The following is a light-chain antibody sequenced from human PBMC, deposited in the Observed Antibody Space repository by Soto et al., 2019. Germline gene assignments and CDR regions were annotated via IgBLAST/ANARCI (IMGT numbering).Light chain of an antibody. J-gene: IGKJ1*01. CDR1: QSISSY. Sequence: EIVLTQSPATLSLSPGERATLYCRASQSISSYLAWYQQKPGQAPRLLIYDASNRATGIPARFSGSGSGTDFSLTISSLEPEDFAVYYCLQRGNWRWTFGQGTKVEIK. CDR2: DAS. CDR3: LQRGNWRWT. V-gene: IGKV3-11*01.